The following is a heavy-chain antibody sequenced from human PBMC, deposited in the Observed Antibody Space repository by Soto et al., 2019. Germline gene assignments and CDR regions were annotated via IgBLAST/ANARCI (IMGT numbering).Heavy chain of an antibody. CDR1: GYPFTSYG. CDR2: ISAYNGNT. Sequence: ASVKVSCKASGYPFTSYGISWVRQAPGQGLEWMGWISAYNGNTNYAQKLQGRVTMTTDTSTSTAYMELRSLRSDDTAVYYCARDLRVRYFDWPLGFDPWGQGTLVTVSS. D-gene: IGHD3-9*01. CDR3: ARDLRVRYFDWPLGFDP. V-gene: IGHV1-18*01. J-gene: IGHJ5*02.